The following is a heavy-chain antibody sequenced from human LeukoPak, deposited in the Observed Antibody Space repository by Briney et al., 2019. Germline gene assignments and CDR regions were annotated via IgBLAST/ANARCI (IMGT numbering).Heavy chain of an antibody. CDR2: ISSSGSTI. D-gene: IGHD6-19*01. CDR3: AGSSGWYYYYMDV. CDR1: GFTFRKSA. Sequence: GGSLRLSCAASGFTFRKSAMNWVRQAPGKGLEWVSYISSSGSTIYYADSVKGRFTISRDNAKNSLYLQMNSLRAEDTAVYYCAGSSGWYYYYMDVWGKGTTVTVSS. V-gene: IGHV3-48*03. J-gene: IGHJ6*03.